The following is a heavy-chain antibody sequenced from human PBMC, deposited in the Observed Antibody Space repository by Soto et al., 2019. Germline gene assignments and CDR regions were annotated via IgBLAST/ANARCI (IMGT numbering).Heavy chain of an antibody. J-gene: IGHJ5*02. CDR3: ARDLDIRFLEWLLGPNWFDP. CDR1: GFTFSSYA. D-gene: IGHD3-3*01. Sequence: QVQLVESGGGVVQPGRSLRLSCAASGFTFSSYAMHWVRQAPGKGLEWVAVISYDGSNKYYADSVKGRFTISRDNSKNTLYLQMHSLRAEDTAVYYCARDLDIRFLEWLLGPNWFDPWGQGTLVTVSS. V-gene: IGHV3-30-3*01. CDR2: ISYDGSNK.